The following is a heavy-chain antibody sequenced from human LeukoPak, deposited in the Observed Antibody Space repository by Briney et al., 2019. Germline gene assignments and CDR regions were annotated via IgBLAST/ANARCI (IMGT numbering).Heavy chain of an antibody. D-gene: IGHD1-14*01. CDR3: ARGAPTGFDY. CDR1: GFTFSTFD. V-gene: IGHV3-13*01. Sequence: QTGGSLRLSCAASGFTFSTFDFHWVRQAAGKGLEWVSGIGKTGDTYYLDSVKGRFTFSRENAKSSLSLQMNSLRAGDTAVYYCARGAPTGFDYWGPGTLVTVS. J-gene: IGHJ4*02. CDR2: IGKTGDT.